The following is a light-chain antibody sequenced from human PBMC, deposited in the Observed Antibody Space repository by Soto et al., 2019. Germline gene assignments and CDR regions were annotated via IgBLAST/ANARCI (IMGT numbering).Light chain of an antibody. J-gene: IGKJ1*01. CDR3: QQYDSSPWT. V-gene: IGKV3-20*01. CDR1: QSVSSSY. CDR2: GAS. Sequence: ELVLTQSPGTLSLSPGARATLSCRASQSVSSSYLAWYQQKPGQAPRLLIYGASSRATGIPDRFSGSGSGTDLTITISRLEPEDCEVYYGQQYDSSPWTFGQGTKVDIK.